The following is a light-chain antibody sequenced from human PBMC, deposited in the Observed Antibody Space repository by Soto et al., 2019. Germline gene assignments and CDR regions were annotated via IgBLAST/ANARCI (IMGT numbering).Light chain of an antibody. J-gene: IGKJ5*01. CDR2: RAS. Sequence: VLARSPSTLSLSPGDRGILCCRGSQTMRDNYLAWYQPKPGQAPGLLIYRASNRATGIPDRFSGSGSGTDFTLTISRLEPEDFAVYYCQQYGGSPATFGQGTRLEIK. CDR1: QTMRDNY. CDR3: QQYGGSPAT. V-gene: IGKV3-20*01.